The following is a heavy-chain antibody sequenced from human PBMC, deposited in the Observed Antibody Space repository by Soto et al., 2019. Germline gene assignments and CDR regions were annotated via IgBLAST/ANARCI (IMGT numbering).Heavy chain of an antibody. CDR2: ISYDGSNK. J-gene: IGHJ4*02. D-gene: IGHD2-15*01. Sequence: GGSLRLSCAASGFTFSSYGMHWVRQAPGKGLEWVAVISYDGSNKYYADSVKGRFTISRDNSKNTLYLQMNSLRAEDTAVHYCATHPYCSGGSCYVTIDYWGQGTLVTVSS. V-gene: IGHV3-30*03. CDR3: ATHPYCSGGSCYVTIDY. CDR1: GFTFSSYG.